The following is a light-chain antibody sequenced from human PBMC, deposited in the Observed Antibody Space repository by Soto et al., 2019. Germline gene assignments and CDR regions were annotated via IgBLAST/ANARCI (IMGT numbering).Light chain of an antibody. Sequence: AIQLTQFPSSLSASVGDWVTITCRASQGIGSDLAWYQQKAGKAPKLLIFEASTLQSGVPSRFSGSGSGTDFTLTISSLQPEDFATYYCQQYYSYPSSTFGQGTRLEIK. CDR1: QGIGSD. CDR3: QQYYSYPSST. V-gene: IGKV1-13*02. CDR2: EAS. J-gene: IGKJ5*01.